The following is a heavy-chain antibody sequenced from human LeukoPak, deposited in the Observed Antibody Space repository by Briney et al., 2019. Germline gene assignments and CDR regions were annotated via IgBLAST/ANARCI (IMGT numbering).Heavy chain of an antibody. V-gene: IGHV1-18*01. CDR2: ISAYNGNT. Sequence: GASVKVSCKASGYTFTSYGISWVRQAPGQGLEWMGWISAYNGNTNYAQKLQGRVTMTTVTSTSTAYMELRSLRSDDTAVYYCARDNLQAAAGPSFDYWGQGTLVTVSS. J-gene: IGHJ4*02. CDR1: GYTFTSYG. CDR3: ARDNLQAAAGPSFDY. D-gene: IGHD6-13*01.